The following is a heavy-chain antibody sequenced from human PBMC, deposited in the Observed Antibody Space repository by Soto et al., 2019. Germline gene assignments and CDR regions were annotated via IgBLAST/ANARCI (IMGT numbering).Heavy chain of an antibody. CDR3: ARGRGYSYGSGYYYYGMDV. CDR1: GYTFTGYY. CDR2: INPNSGGT. D-gene: IGHD5-18*01. J-gene: IGHJ6*02. V-gene: IGHV1-2*04. Sequence: ASVKVSCKASGYTFTGYYMHWVRQAPGQGLDWMGWINPNSGGTNYAQKFQGWVTMTRDTSISTVYMELSRLRSDDTAVYYCARGRGYSYGSGYYYYGMDVWGQGTAVTVSS.